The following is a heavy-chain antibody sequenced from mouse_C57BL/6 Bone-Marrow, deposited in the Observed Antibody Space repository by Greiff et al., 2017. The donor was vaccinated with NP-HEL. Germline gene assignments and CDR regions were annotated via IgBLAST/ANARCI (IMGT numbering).Heavy chain of an antibody. V-gene: IGHV1-53*01. CDR3: ARFTTEWYFDV. CDR1: GYTFTSYW. J-gene: IGHJ1*03. D-gene: IGHD1-1*01. Sequence: QVHVKQSGTELVKPGASVKLSCKASGYTFTSYWMHWVKQRPGQGLEWIGNINPSNGGTNYNEKFKSKATLTVDKSSSTAYMQLSSLTSEDSAVYYCARFTTEWYFDVWGTGTTVTVSS. CDR2: INPSNGGT.